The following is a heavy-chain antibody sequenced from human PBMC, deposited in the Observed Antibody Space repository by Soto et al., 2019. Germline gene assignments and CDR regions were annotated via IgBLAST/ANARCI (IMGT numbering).Heavy chain of an antibody. CDR2: IIPIFGTA. V-gene: IGHV1-69*01. J-gene: IGHJ3*02. Sequence: QVQLVQSGAEVKKPGSSVKVSCKASGGTFSSYAISWVRQAPGQGLEWMGGIIPIFGTANYAQKFQGRVTITADESTSTAYMELSSLISEDTAVYYCASGYCGGDCYSVGDDAFDIWGQGTMVTVSS. CDR1: GGTFSSYA. CDR3: ASGYCGGDCYSVGDDAFDI. D-gene: IGHD2-21*02.